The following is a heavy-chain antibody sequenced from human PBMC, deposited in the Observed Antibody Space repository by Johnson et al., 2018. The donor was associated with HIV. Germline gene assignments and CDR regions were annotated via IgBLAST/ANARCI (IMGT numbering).Heavy chain of an antibody. CDR2: ISYDGSNK. J-gene: IGHJ3*02. CDR3: AREIQYFTAFDI. D-gene: IGHD3-9*01. CDR1: GFTFSSYA. Sequence: QVPLVESGGGVVQPGRSLRLSCAASGFTFSSYAMHWVRQAPGKGLEWVAVISYDGSNKYYADSVKGRFTISRDNSKNTLYLQMNSLRPEDTAVYYCAREIQYFTAFDIWGQGTMVTVSS. V-gene: IGHV3-30-3*01.